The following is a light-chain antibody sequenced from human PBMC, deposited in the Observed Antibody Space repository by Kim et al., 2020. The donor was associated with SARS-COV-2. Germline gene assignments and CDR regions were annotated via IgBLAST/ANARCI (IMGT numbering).Light chain of an antibody. J-gene: IGKJ1*01. CDR1: QGISSH. Sequence: ASTGDRGTITFRASQGISSHLAWYQQKPGKAPKLLIYAASTLQSGVPSRFSGSGSGTDFTLTISCLQSEDFATYYCQQYYSYPQTFGQGTKVEIK. V-gene: IGKV1-8*01. CDR3: QQYYSYPQT. CDR2: AAS.